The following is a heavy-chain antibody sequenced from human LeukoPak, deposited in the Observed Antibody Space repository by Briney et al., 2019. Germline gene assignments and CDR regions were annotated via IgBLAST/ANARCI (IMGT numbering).Heavy chain of an antibody. V-gene: IGHV4-38-2*02. CDR1: GYSISTGYY. Sequence: SETLSLTCTVSGYSISTGYYWDWIRQPPGKGLEWIGTFYHGGSTYYNPSLKSRVTISVDTSKNQFSLKLSSVTAADTAVYYCARYYDILTGYYVSWFDPWGQGTLVTVSS. CDR2: FYHGGST. J-gene: IGHJ5*02. CDR3: ARYYDILTGYYVSWFDP. D-gene: IGHD3-9*01.